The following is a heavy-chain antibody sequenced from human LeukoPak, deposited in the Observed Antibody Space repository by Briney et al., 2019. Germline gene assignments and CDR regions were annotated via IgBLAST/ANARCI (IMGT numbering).Heavy chain of an antibody. Sequence: RDSLKISCKGSAFSFTSYWIAWVRQMPGKGLEWMGIIHPGDSGIRYSPSFQGQVTISADKSISTAYLQWSTLKASDTAIYYCARRRYCNSTSCYEGAFDIWGQGTMVTVSS. V-gene: IGHV5-51*01. CDR1: AFSFTSYW. J-gene: IGHJ3*02. CDR2: IHPGDSGI. D-gene: IGHD2-2*01. CDR3: ARRRYCNSTSCYEGAFDI.